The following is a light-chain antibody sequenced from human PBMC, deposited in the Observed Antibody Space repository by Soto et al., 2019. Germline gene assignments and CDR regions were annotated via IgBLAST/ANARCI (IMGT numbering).Light chain of an antibody. Sequence: QSALTQPASVSGSPGQSIAISCTGTTSDVGSYTYVSWYQQHPGKAPKLIIYGVSLRPSGVSDRFSGSKSGNTASLTISGLQADDEADYYCSSYTSISTVVFGGGTKLPS. J-gene: IGLJ2*01. CDR2: GVS. CDR3: SSYTSISTVV. CDR1: TSDVGSYTY. V-gene: IGLV2-14*01.